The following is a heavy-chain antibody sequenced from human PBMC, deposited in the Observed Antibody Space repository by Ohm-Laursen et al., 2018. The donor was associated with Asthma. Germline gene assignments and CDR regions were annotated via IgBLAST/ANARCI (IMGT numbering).Heavy chain of an antibody. Sequence: SLRLSCAASGFTFSSYAMNWVRQSPGKGLEWVSAISGGGGSTDYADSVRARFTISRDNSKNTLYLQMNSLRAEDTAVYYCAKDWGVPHYAFDIWGQGSLVTVSS. V-gene: IGHV3-23*01. CDR1: GFTFSSYA. J-gene: IGHJ3*02. D-gene: IGHD3-16*01. CDR2: ISGGGGST. CDR3: AKDWGVPHYAFDI.